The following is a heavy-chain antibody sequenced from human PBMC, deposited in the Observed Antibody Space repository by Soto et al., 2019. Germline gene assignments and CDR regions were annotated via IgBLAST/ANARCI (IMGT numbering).Heavy chain of an antibody. CDR3: ARESEDLTSNFDY. J-gene: IGHJ4*02. V-gene: IGHV3-21*06. CDR2: ISSTTNYI. Sequence: PGGSLRLAFWASGFTCTMYSMNWCRQAPGKGLEWVSSISSTTNYIYYGDSMKGRFTISRDNAKNSLYLEMNSLRAEDTAVYYCARESEDLTSNFDYWGQGTLVTVSS. CDR1: GFTCTMYS.